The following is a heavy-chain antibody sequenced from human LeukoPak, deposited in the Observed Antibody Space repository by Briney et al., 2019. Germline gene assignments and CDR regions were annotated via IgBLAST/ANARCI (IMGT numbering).Heavy chain of an antibody. CDR1: GFTFSSYS. V-gene: IGHV3-21*01. D-gene: IGHD5-12*01. CDR2: ISSGGTYV. CDR3: ARDPGYSNSPYYLDY. J-gene: IGHJ4*02. Sequence: PGGSLRLSCAASGFTFSSYSTNWVRQAPGKGLEWVSSISSGGTYVDYADSVKGRFTISRDNAKNSLYLQMNSLRAEDTAVFYCARDPGYSNSPYYLDYWGQGTLVTVSS.